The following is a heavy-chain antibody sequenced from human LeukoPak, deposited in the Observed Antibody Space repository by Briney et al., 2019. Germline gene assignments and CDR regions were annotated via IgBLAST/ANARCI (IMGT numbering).Heavy chain of an antibody. D-gene: IGHD4-17*01. CDR3: ARPIPIAKTTDYFDY. CDR1: GASVRSFY. Sequence: SETLSLTCTVSGASVRSFYWSFIRQPPGKGLEYIGYISTTGYTDYNPSLQSRVSISVDASKNQFSLKLRSVTAADTAIYYCARPIPIAKTTDYFDYWGQGTLVTVSS. V-gene: IGHV4-4*09. CDR2: ISTTGYT. J-gene: IGHJ4*02.